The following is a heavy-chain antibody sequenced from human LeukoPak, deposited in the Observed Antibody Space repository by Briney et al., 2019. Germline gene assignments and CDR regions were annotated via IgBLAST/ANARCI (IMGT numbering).Heavy chain of an antibody. J-gene: IGHJ6*02. CDR3: ARGPSGPYYGVDV. V-gene: IGHV3-33*01. D-gene: IGHD1-14*01. CDR1: GFTFSNYD. Sequence: GKSLRLSCAASGFTFSNYDMYWVRQAPGRGLEWVAFIRYDGTNKYYGDSVKGRVTISRDNSKNTLYLQMNSLRAEDTAVYYCARGPSGPYYGVDVWGQGTTVTVSS. CDR2: IRYDGTNK.